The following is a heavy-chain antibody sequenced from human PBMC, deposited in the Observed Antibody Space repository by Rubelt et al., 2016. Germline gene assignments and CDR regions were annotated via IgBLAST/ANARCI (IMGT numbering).Heavy chain of an antibody. Sequence: EVHLVESGGGLVKPGGSLRLSCAASGFTFSTYSMTWVRQAPGKGLEWVSAFRGSGDNTYYADSVTARLPISRANSKNTLFRQRSSLRVEDTAVYYCARDRNYYDSSGFSNVDYWGQGTLVTVSS. CDR1: GFTFSTYS. J-gene: IGHJ4*02. V-gene: IGHV3-23*04. CDR3: ARDRNYYDSSGFSNVDY. CDR2: FRGSGDNT. D-gene: IGHD3-22*01.